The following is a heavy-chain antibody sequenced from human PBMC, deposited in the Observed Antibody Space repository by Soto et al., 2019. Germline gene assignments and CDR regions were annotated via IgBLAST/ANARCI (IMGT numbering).Heavy chain of an antibody. Sequence: QLQLQESGSGLVKPSHTLSLTCTVSGGSISNAAYSCSCIRQPPGKGLEWIGYIYPSGMPFYNPSLRSRVTISIDRSNDQFSLNLKSVTAADTAVSYCARERGGYGLFDSWGQGTLVTVSS. CDR3: ARERGGYGLFDS. V-gene: IGHV4-30-2*01. CDR1: GGSISNAAYS. J-gene: IGHJ4*02. D-gene: IGHD5-18*01. CDR2: IYPSGMP.